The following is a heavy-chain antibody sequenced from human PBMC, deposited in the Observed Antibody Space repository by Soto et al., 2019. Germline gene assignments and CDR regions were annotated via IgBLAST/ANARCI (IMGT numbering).Heavy chain of an antibody. D-gene: IGHD2-2*01. CDR3: RGRLVPAANGYYYHYYMDF. CDR1: GFTFSSYW. CDR2: IKQDGSEK. J-gene: IGHJ6*03. Sequence: GGSLRLSCAASGFTFSSYWMSWVRQAPGKGLEWVANIKQDGSEKYYVDSVKGRFTISRDNAKNSLYLQMNSLRAEDTAVYYCRGRLVPAANGYYYHYYMDFWGTGTTVTLSS. V-gene: IGHV3-7*01.